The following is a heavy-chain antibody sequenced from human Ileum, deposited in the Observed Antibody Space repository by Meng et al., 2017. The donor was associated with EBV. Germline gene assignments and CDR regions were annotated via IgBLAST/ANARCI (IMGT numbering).Heavy chain of an antibody. Sequence: GQLHGSGPGLVKSSGTPSLPCGVSGYSMTNNNWWTWVRQPPGKGLEWIGEISHSCSTNYNPSLQSRATISVDMSKKQFSLKLRSVTAADTAVYYCARTGVGLAFDYWGLGTLVTVSS. J-gene: IGHJ4*02. CDR1: GYSMTNNNW. CDR2: ISHSCST. CDR3: ARTGVGLAFDY. V-gene: IGHV4-4*02. D-gene: IGHD2-8*01.